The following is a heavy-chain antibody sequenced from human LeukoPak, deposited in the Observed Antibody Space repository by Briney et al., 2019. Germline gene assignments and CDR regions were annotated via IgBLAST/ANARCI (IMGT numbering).Heavy chain of an antibody. V-gene: IGHV1-18*01. CDR2: ISAYNGNT. Sequence: GASVKVSCKASGYTFTSYGISWVRQAPGQGPEWMGWISAYNGNTNYAQKLQGRVTMTTDTSTSTAYMELRSLRSDDTAVYYCARPPSLDYSNYVDRINYYYYMDVWGKGTTVTVSS. D-gene: IGHD4-11*01. CDR1: GYTFTSYG. CDR3: ARPPSLDYSNYVDRINYYYYMDV. J-gene: IGHJ6*03.